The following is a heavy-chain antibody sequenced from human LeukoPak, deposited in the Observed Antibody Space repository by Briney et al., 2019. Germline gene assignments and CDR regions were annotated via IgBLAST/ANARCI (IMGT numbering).Heavy chain of an antibody. CDR1: GGSISSYY. CDR2: IYHSGTT. V-gene: IGHV4-4*07. Sequence: SETLSLTCTVSGGSISSYYWSWIRQPAGKGLEWVGNIYHSGTTYFNPSLQSRVTMSVDTSTNQFSLKLSSVTAADTAVYYCARTAVAPGTYYFDYWGQGTLVTVSS. J-gene: IGHJ4*02. CDR3: ARTAVAPGTYYFDY. D-gene: IGHD6-19*01.